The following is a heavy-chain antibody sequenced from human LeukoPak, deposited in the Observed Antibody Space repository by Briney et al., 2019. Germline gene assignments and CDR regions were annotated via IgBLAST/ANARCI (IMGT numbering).Heavy chain of an antibody. J-gene: IGHJ3*02. V-gene: IGHV4-59*01. Sequence: SETLSLTCTVSGGSISSYYWSWIRQPPGKGLEGIGYIYYSGSTNFNPSLKSRVTISVDTSKNQFSLKLSCVTAADTAVYYCARGVGGADAFDIWGQGTMVTVSS. D-gene: IGHD2-21*01. CDR1: GGSISSYY. CDR2: IYYSGST. CDR3: ARGVGGADAFDI.